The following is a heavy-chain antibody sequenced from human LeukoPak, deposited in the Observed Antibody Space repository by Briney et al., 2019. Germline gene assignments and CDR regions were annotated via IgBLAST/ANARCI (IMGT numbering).Heavy chain of an antibody. CDR2: INAGNGNT. Sequence: ASVKVSCKASGYTFTSYAMHWVRQAPGQRLEWMGWINAGNGNTKYSQKFQGRVTITRDTSASTAYMELGSLRSEDTAVYYCARDPQYDILTGSWFDPWGQGTLVTVSS. V-gene: IGHV1-3*01. CDR1: GYTFTSYA. J-gene: IGHJ5*02. D-gene: IGHD3-9*01. CDR3: ARDPQYDILTGSWFDP.